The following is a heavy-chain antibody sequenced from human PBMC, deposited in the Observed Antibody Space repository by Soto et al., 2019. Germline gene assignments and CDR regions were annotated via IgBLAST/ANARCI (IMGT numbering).Heavy chain of an antibody. CDR1: GYTFTSYG. CDR2: ISAYNGNT. J-gene: IGHJ5*02. V-gene: IGHV1-18*01. CDR3: ARGPGYYGSGSLKKPFDP. D-gene: IGHD3-10*01. Sequence: ASVKVSCKASGYTFTSYGISWVRQAPVQGLEWMGWISAYNGNTNYAQKLQGRVTMTTDTSTSTAYMELRSLRSDDTAVYYCARGPGYYGSGSLKKPFDPWGQGTLVTVSS.